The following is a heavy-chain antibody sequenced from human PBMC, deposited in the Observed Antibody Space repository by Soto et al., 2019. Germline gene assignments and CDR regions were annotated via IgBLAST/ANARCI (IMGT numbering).Heavy chain of an antibody. CDR3: ARDSYGVDYYYYGMDV. J-gene: IGHJ6*02. CDR2: IKQDGSEK. Sequence: PGGSLRLSCAASGFTFSSYWMSWVRQAPGKGLEWVANIKQDGSEKYYVDSVKGRFTISRDNAKNSLYLQMNSLRAEDTAVYYCARDSYGVDYYYYGMDVWGQGTTVTVS. CDR1: GFTFSSYW. D-gene: IGHD5-18*01. V-gene: IGHV3-7*04.